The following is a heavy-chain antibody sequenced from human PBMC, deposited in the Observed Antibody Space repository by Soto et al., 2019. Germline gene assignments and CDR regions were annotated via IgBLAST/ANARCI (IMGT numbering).Heavy chain of an antibody. CDR1: GGSITSDNW. CDR2: MYHSGAT. D-gene: IGHD3-10*01. V-gene: IGHV4-4*02. CDR3: ARASASSMLRGVIIN. J-gene: IGHJ4*02. Sequence: PSETLSLTCAVYGGSITSDNWWTWVRQTPGKGLEWIGEMYHSGATNYSPSLKSRVTILVDKSKNQFSLKLTSVTAADSALYYCARASASSMLRGVIINWGQGTLVTVSS.